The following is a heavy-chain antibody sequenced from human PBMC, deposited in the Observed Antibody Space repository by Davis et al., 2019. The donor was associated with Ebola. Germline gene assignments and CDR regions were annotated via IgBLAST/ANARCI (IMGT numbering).Heavy chain of an antibody. CDR3: ARTPKYDFWSGYQIDP. CDR1: GGSITTGDNY. J-gene: IGHJ5*02. D-gene: IGHD3-3*01. V-gene: IGHV4-30-4*01. CDR2: ILSSGST. Sequence: LRLSCIVSGGSITTGDNYWSWIRQTPGKGLEWIGYILSSGSTYYNPSLQSRITISVDTSKNQFSLKLSSATAADTAVYYCARTPKYDFWSGYQIDPWGQGTLVTVSS.